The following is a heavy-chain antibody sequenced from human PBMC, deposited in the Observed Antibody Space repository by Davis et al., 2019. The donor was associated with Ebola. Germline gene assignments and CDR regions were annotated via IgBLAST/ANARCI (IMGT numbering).Heavy chain of an antibody. D-gene: IGHD2-2*02. V-gene: IGHV1-69*13. Sequence: SVKVSCKASGGTFSSYAISWVRQAPGQGLDWMGGIIPVFGIPKYAQKFQGRVTITADESTSTAYMEVSSLRSEDTAVYYCARSGLANMEYNLLYNEVYYYGMDVWGQGTTVSVSS. J-gene: IGHJ6*02. CDR1: GGTFSSYA. CDR3: ARSGLANMEYNLLYNEVYYYGMDV. CDR2: IIPVFGIP.